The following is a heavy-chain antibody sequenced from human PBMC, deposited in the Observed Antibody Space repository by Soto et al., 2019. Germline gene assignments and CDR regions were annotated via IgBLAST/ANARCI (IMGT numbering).Heavy chain of an antibody. Sequence: ASETLSLTCTVSGGSISSGGYYWSWIRQPPGKGLEWIGYIYYSGSTYYNPSLKSRVTISVYTSKNQFSLKLSSVTATDTAVYYCASVDILTGYYRRYFDYWGQGTLVTVSS. CDR1: GGSISSGGYY. V-gene: IGHV4-30-4*01. CDR3: ASVDILTGYYRRYFDY. D-gene: IGHD3-9*01. CDR2: IYYSGST. J-gene: IGHJ4*02.